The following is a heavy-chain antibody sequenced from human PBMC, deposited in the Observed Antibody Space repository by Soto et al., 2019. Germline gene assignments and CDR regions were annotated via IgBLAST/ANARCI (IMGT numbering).Heavy chain of an antibody. CDR3: AREDSTLRGWDMDY. CDR1: DYAFINYG. Sequence: QIQLMQSGAELKKPGASVKVSCKGTDYAFINYGISWVRQTPGQGLEWMGWISAYNGASNYAHKFQDRLTRATDTSTTTADMELMSLREDDTAVYFCAREDSTLRGWDMDYWGQGTLVTVAS. V-gene: IGHV1-18*01. CDR2: ISAYNGAS. J-gene: IGHJ4*02. D-gene: IGHD3-22*01.